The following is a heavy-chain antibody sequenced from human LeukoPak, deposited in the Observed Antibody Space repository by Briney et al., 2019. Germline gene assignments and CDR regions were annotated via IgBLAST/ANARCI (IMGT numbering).Heavy chain of an antibody. CDR1: GYTFTSYA. V-gene: IGHV1-18*01. CDR2: ISAYNGNT. D-gene: IGHD6-19*01. CDR3: ARDGVIAVAGSPYNWFDP. J-gene: IGHJ5*02. Sequence: ASVKVSCKASGYTFTSYAMHWVRQAPGQRLEWMGWISAYNGNTNYAQKLQGRVTMTTDTSTSTAYMELRSLRSDDTAVYYCARDGVIAVAGSPYNWFDPWGQGTLVTVSS.